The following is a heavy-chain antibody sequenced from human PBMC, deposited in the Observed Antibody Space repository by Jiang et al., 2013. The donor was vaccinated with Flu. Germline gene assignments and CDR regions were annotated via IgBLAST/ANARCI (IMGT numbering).Heavy chain of an antibody. Sequence: EVKKPGASVKVSCKASGYTFTSYYMHWVRQAPGQGLEWMGIINPSGGSTSYAQKFQGRVTMTRNTSISTAYMELSSLRSEDTAVYYCARVEGHSSGYYYFDNWGQGTLVTVSS. CDR3: ARVEGHSSGYYYFDN. J-gene: IGHJ4*02. V-gene: IGHV1-46*01. CDR2: INPSGGST. D-gene: IGHD3-22*01. CDR1: GYTFTSYY.